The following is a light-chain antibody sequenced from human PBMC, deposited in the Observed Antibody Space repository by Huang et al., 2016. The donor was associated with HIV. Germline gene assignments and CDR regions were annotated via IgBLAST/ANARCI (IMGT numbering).Light chain of an antibody. CDR1: PSIGTY. V-gene: IGKV1-39*01. Sequence: DIQMTQSPSSLSASVGDRVTIACRASPSIGTYLNWYQQKPGKAPRLLIHVASSLQSVVPSRFSCSGSGTDFTLTISSLQPEDFATYYCQQSYSALGLTFGGGTKVEIK. CDR2: VAS. J-gene: IGKJ4*01. CDR3: QQSYSALGLT.